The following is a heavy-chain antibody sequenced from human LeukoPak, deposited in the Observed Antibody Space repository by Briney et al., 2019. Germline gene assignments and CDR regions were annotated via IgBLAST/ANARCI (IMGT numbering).Heavy chain of an antibody. J-gene: IGHJ4*02. CDR2: ISAYNGNT. D-gene: IGHD3-22*01. CDR1: GYTFTSYG. Sequence: ASVKVSCKASGYTFTSYGISWVRQAPGQGLEWMGWISAYNGNTNYAQKLQGRVTMTTDTSTSTAYMELRSLRSDDTAVYYCARDHILGYYYDSSGYWSIWGQGTLVTASS. V-gene: IGHV1-18*01. CDR3: ARDHILGYYYDSSGYWSI.